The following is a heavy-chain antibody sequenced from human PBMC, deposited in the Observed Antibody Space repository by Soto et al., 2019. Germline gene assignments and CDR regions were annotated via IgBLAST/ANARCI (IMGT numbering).Heavy chain of an antibody. Sequence: GGSLRLSCAASGFTFSSYAMSWVRQAPGKGLKWVLFICGSGGSAYYADSVKGRFTISRDNSKNTLYLQMNSLRAEDTAVYYLAKDYLIVVVPAASHYYMDVWGKGTTVTVS. CDR3: AKDYLIVVVPAASHYYMDV. J-gene: IGHJ6*03. CDR2: ICGSGGSA. V-gene: IGHV3-23*01. CDR1: GFTFSSYA. D-gene: IGHD2-2*01.